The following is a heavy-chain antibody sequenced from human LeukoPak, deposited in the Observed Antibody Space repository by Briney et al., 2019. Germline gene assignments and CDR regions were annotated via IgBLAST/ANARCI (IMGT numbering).Heavy chain of an antibody. CDR1: GYTFTGYG. V-gene: IGHV1-18*01. Sequence: GASVKVSCKASGYTFTGYGISWVRQAPGQGLEWMGWISAYNGNTNYAQELQGRVTMTTDTSTTTAYMELRSLRSDDTAVYYCARPQEEDGYNYNWAFDYWGQGTLVTVSS. CDR2: ISAYNGNT. J-gene: IGHJ4*02. CDR3: ARPQEEDGYNYNWAFDY. D-gene: IGHD5-24*01.